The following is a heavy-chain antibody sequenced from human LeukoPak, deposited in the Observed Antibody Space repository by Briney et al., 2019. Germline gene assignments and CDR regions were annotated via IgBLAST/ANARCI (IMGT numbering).Heavy chain of an antibody. CDR3: AKVRGSYNFFDY. CDR2: ISGSGGSA. V-gene: IGHV3-23*01. J-gene: IGHJ4*02. Sequence: PGGSLRLSCAASGFTFSSYAMSWVRQAPGKGLEWVSAISGSGGSACYADSVKGRFTISRDNSKNTLYLQMNSLRAEDTAVYYCAKVRGSYNFFDYWGQGTLVTVSS. CDR1: GFTFSSYA. D-gene: IGHD1-26*01.